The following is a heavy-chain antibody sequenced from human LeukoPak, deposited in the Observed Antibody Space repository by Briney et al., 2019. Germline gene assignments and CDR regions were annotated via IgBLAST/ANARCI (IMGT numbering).Heavy chain of an antibody. CDR3: AQNPKQWLRGGYFDY. V-gene: IGHV3-23*01. D-gene: IGHD5-12*01. Sequence: QAGGSLRLSCAASGFTFSSYAMSWVRQAPGKGLEWVSAISGSGGSTYYADSVKGRFTISRDNSKNTLYLQVNSLRAEDTAVYYCAQNPKQWLRGGYFDYWGQGTLVTVSS. CDR1: GFTFSSYA. CDR2: ISGSGGST. J-gene: IGHJ4*02.